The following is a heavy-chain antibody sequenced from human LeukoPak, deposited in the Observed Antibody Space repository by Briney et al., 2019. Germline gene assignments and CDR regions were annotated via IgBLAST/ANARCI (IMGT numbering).Heavy chain of an antibody. CDR3: ARDSGEGNWFDP. CDR1: GYTFTSYY. V-gene: IGHV1-46*01. J-gene: IGHJ5*02. CDR2: INPSGGST. Sequence: GASVKVSCKASGYTFTSYYMHWVRQTPGQGLEWRGIINPSGGSTSYAQKFRGRVTMTRDTSTSTVYMELSSLRSEDTAVYYCARDSGEGNWFDPWGQGTLITVSS. D-gene: IGHD4-17*01.